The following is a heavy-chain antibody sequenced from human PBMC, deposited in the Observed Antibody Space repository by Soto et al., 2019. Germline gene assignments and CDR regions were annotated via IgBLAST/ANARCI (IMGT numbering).Heavy chain of an antibody. CDR1: GGSISSSSYY. V-gene: IGHV4-39*01. CDR3: ARHKRYSSGWLNWFDP. Sequence: QLQLQESGPGLVKPSETLSLTCTVSGGSISSSSYYWGWIRQPPGKGLEWIGSIYYSGSTYYNPSLKSRVTISVDTSKNQFSLKLSSVTAADTAVYYCARHKRYSSGWLNWFDPWGQGTLVTVSS. D-gene: IGHD6-19*01. J-gene: IGHJ5*02. CDR2: IYYSGST.